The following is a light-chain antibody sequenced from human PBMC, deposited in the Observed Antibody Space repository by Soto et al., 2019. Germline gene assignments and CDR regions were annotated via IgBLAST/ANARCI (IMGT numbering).Light chain of an antibody. Sequence: QSALTQPASVSGSPGQSVTISCTGTSSDFGSYKFVSWYQHHPGKVPKVIIYETSKRPSGVPDRFSGSKSGNTASLTISGLQAEDEADYYCFSFTSTNTHVFGSGTKLTLL. V-gene: IGLV2-23*01. CDR3: FSFTSTNTHV. CDR1: SSDFGSYKF. CDR2: ETS. J-gene: IGLJ1*01.